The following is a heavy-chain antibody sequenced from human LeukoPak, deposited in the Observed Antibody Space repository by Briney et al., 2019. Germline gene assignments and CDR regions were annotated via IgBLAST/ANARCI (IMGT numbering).Heavy chain of an antibody. Sequence: SETLSLTCTVSGGSVSSSSYYWGWIRQPPGKGLEWIGSIYYSGSTYYNPSLKSRVTISVDTSKNQFSLKLSSVTAADTAVYYCARSRYDSSGYYYVWGAFDIWGQGTMVTDSS. D-gene: IGHD3-22*01. CDR3: ARSRYDSSGYYYVWGAFDI. CDR2: IYYSGST. CDR1: GGSVSSSSYY. V-gene: IGHV4-39*07. J-gene: IGHJ3*02.